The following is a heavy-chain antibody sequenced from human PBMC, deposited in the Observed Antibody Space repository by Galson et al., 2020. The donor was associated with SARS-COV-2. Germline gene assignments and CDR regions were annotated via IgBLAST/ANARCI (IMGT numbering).Heavy chain of an antibody. CDR3: ARGSNSHAFDI. V-gene: IGHV3-33*01. CDR2: IWYDGSNK. CDR1: GFTFSTYG. Sequence: GESLKISCEASGFTFSTYGMDWVRQAPGKGLEWVAVIWYDGSNKYYADSVKGRFTISRDNSKNTLYLQMNSLRAEDTAVYYCARGSNSHAFDIWGQGTMVTVSS. J-gene: IGHJ3*02. D-gene: IGHD3-10*01.